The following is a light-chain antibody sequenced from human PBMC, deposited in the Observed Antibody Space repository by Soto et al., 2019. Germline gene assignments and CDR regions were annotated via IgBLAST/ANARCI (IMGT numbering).Light chain of an antibody. CDR3: QQYGSSPPYT. J-gene: IGKJ2*01. Sequence: EIVLTQSPGTLSLSPGERATLSCRAIQSFSGKYLAWYQQKPGQAPRLLIHGASNRATGIPDRFSGSGSGTVFTLTISKQEPEDFAVYYCQQYGSSPPYTFGQGTKLEIK. CDR1: QSFSGKY. CDR2: GAS. V-gene: IGKV3-20*01.